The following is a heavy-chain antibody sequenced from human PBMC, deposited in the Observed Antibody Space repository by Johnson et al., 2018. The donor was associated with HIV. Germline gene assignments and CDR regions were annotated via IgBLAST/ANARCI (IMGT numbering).Heavy chain of an antibody. D-gene: IGHD1-26*01. CDR1: GFTFRNYD. V-gene: IGHV3-13*01. J-gene: IGHJ3*02. CDR3: ARGSYDGDAFDI. CDR2: IDTAGNT. Sequence: EVQLVESGGGVVQPGRSLRLSCAASGFTFRNYDMHWVRQATGKRLEWVSGIDTAGNTYYLGSVKGRFTISRENAKNSLYLQLNSLRAGDTALYYCARGSYDGDAFDIWGQGTIVTVS.